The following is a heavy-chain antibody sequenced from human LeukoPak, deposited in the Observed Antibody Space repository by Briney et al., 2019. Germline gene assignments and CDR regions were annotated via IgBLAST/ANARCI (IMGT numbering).Heavy chain of an antibody. Sequence: PGGSLRLSCAASGFTFRSYSMNWVRQAPGRGLEWVSSISSTSGSYISYADSLKGRFTISRDNAKNSLYLQMNSLRAEDTAVYYCARGGLYDILTGYHFDYWGQGTLVTVSS. D-gene: IGHD3-9*01. CDR1: GFTFRSYS. CDR2: ISSTSGSYI. CDR3: ARGGLYDILTGYHFDY. V-gene: IGHV3-21*01. J-gene: IGHJ4*02.